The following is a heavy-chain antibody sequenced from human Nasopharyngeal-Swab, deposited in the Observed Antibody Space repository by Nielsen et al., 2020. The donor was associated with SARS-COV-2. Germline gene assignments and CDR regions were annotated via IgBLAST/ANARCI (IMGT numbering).Heavy chain of an antibody. CDR2: IYPGDSDT. V-gene: IGHV5-51*01. CDR1: GYKILNYW. CDR3: ARVGWTGNYREQLDS. Sequence: GGSLRLPCTVSGYKILNYWIGWVPQMPGKGSEWIGLIYPGDSDTRFSPSFEGQVTMSVDRSISPAYLQWSSLKDSDSAMYYCARVGWTGNYREQLDSWGQGTLVTVSS. D-gene: IGHD3/OR15-3a*01. J-gene: IGHJ4*02.